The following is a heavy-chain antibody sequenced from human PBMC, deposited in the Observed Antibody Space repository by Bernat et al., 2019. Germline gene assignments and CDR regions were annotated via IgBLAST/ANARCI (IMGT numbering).Heavy chain of an antibody. CDR2: IDPSDAYT. CDR1: GYSFTSYW. V-gene: IGHV5-10-1*03. J-gene: IGHJ4*02. CDR3: ARRMVAQGVINPHFDY. Sequence: EVQLVQSGAEVKKPGESLRISCKGSGYSFTSYWISWVRQMPGKGLEWMGRIDPSDAYTNYSPSFQGHCTVSADKSISTAYLQWSSLKASDTAMYYCARRMVAQGVINPHFDYWGQGTLVTVSS. D-gene: IGHD3-10*01.